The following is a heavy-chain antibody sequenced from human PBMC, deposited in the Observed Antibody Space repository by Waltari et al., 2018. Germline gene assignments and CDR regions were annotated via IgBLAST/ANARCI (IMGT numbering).Heavy chain of an antibody. CDR2: INTDNGDS. J-gene: IGHJ4*02. D-gene: IGHD1-1*01. CDR3: ARGLHRTAWIVDY. V-gene: IGHV1-3*04. CDR1: GYTFTNYG. Sequence: QVQLVQSGAEVEKPGASVKVSCLPSGYTFTNYGIHWVRKAPGQRLEWMGWINTDNGDSQFSPKFQIRVTFTRDTFASTVYMELSSLTSEDTAVYYCARGLHRTAWIVDYWGQGTLVTVSS.